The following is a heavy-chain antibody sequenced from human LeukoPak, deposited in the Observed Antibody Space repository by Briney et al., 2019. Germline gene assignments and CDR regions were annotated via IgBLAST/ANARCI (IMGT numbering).Heavy chain of an antibody. Sequence: GASVKVSCKASGYTFTSYYIHWVRQAPGQGLEWMGWINPHNGDTNYEQMFQGRVTMTRDTSISTAYMGLSRLRSDDTAVYYCARDERYDSSGYPFDYWGQGTLVTVSS. CDR1: GYTFTSYY. D-gene: IGHD3-22*01. CDR2: INPHNGDT. CDR3: ARDERYDSSGYPFDY. J-gene: IGHJ4*02. V-gene: IGHV1-2*02.